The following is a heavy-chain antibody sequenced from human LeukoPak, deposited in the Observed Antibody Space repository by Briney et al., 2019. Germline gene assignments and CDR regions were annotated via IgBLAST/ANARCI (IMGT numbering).Heavy chain of an antibody. D-gene: IGHD3-22*01. CDR1: GGSISSGGYY. CDR3: ARAPNSSGTTYYFGY. CDR2: IYYSGST. Sequence: SQTLSLTCTVSGGSISSGGYYWSWIRQHPGKGLEWIGYIYYSGSTYYNPSLKSRVTISVDTSKNQFSLKLSSVTAADTAVYYCARAPNSSGTTYYFGYWGQGTLVTVSS. J-gene: IGHJ4*02. V-gene: IGHV4-31*03.